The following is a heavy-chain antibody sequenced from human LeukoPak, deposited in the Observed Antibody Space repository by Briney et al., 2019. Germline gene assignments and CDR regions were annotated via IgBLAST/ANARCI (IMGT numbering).Heavy chain of an antibody. D-gene: IGHD4-17*01. CDR1: EFSVGSNY. CDR3: ARVVDHDYGDYYLDY. CDR2: IYSGGST. V-gene: IGHV3-53*01. J-gene: IGHJ4*02. Sequence: GGSLRLSCAASEFSVGSNYMTWVRQAPGKGLEWVSLIYSGGSTDYADSVKGRLTISRDNSKNTLYLQMNSLRAEDTAVYYCARVVDHDYGDYYLDYWGQGTLVTVSS.